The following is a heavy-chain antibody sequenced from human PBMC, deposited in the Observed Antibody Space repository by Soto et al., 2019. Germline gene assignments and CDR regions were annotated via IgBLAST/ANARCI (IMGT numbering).Heavy chain of an antibody. J-gene: IGHJ6*02. Sequence: ASVKVSCKASGYTFTSYGISWVRQAPGQGLEWMGWISAYNGNTNYAQKLQGRVTMTTDTSTSTAYMELRSLRSDDTAVYYCGRGYCSSTSCLYYYYGMDVWGQGTTVTVSS. V-gene: IGHV1-18*01. CDR1: GYTFTSYG. CDR2: ISAYNGNT. D-gene: IGHD2-2*01. CDR3: GRGYCSSTSCLYYYYGMDV.